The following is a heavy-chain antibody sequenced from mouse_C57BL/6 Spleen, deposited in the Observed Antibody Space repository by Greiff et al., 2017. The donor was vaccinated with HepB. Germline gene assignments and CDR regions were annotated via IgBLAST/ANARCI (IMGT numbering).Heavy chain of an antibody. V-gene: IGHV1-82*01. D-gene: IGHD4-1*01. CDR1: GYAFSSSW. CDR2: IYPGDGDT. Sequence: QVQLKQSGPELVKPGASVKISCKASGYAFSSSWMNWVKQRPGKGLEWIGRIYPGDGDTNYNGKFKGKATLTADKSSSTAYMQLSSLTSEDSAVYFCARGDLTGGGPYYYAMDYWGQGTSVTVSS. J-gene: IGHJ4*01. CDR3: ARGDLTGGGPYYYAMDY.